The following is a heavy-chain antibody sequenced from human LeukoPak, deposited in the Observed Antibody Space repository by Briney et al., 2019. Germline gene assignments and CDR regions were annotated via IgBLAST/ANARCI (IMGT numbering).Heavy chain of an antibody. V-gene: IGHV1-46*01. CDR1: GYTFTSYY. CDR2: INPSGGST. J-gene: IGHJ3*02. Sequence: ASVKVSCKASGYTFTSYYMHWVRQAPGQGLEWMGIINPSGGSTSYAQKFQGRVTMTRDMSTSTVYMELSSLRPEDTAVYYCARGAPQQLSDWAFDTWGQGTMVTVSS. CDR3: ARGAPQQLSDWAFDT. D-gene: IGHD6-13*01.